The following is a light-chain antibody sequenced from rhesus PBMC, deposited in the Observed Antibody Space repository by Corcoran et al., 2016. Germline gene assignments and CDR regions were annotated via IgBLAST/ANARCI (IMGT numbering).Light chain of an antibody. J-gene: IGKJ4*01. CDR2: RAS. Sequence: DIQMTQSPSSLSASVGDTVTITCRASQGISSWLAWYQQKPGKVPKFLTYRASSLQSGVPLRFRGTGSGTEFTLTIGNLQSGDFGTYYCQQYNSRPPTFGGGTKVELK. CDR1: QGISSW. CDR3: QQYNSRPPT. V-gene: IGKV1-22*01.